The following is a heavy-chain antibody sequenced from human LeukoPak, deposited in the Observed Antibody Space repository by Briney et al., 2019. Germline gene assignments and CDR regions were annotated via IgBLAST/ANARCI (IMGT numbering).Heavy chain of an antibody. CDR2: INTNTGNP. J-gene: IGHJ6*02. CDR1: GYTFTSYA. CDR3: ARDLFYCSSTSCYNYYYYGMDV. Sequence: ASVKVSCKASGYTFTSYAMNWVRQAPGQGLEWMGWINTNTGNPTYARGFTGRFVFSLDTSVSTAYLQISSLKAEDTAVYYRARDLFYCSSTSCYNYYYYGMDVWGQGTTVTVSS. D-gene: IGHD2-2*02. V-gene: IGHV7-4-1*02.